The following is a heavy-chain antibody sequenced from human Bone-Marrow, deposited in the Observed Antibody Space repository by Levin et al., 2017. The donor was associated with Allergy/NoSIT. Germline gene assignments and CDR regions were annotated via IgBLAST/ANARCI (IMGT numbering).Heavy chain of an antibody. J-gene: IGHJ4*02. V-gene: IGHV3-7*01. CDR3: ARLRGANT. CDR1: GFPFSSFW. Sequence: GGSLRLSCVGFGFPFSSFWMSWVRQAPGKGLEWVANINQDGSEKHYVDSVRGRFSISRDNAQNLVFLQLNSLRDEDTALYYCARLRGANTWGQGTMVTVSS. D-gene: IGHD3-16*01. CDR2: INQDGSEK.